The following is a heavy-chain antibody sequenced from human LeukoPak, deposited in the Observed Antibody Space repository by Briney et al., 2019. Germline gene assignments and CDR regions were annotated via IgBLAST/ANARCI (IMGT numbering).Heavy chain of an antibody. D-gene: IGHD3-10*01. Sequence: ASVKVSCKASGYTFTSYDINWVRQASGQGLEWMGGFDPEDGETIYAQKFQGRVTMTEDTSTDTAYMELSSLRSEDTAVYYCATGGMVRAIDYWGQGTLVTVSS. CDR3: ATGGMVRAIDY. CDR2: FDPEDGET. J-gene: IGHJ4*02. V-gene: IGHV1-24*01. CDR1: GYTFTSYD.